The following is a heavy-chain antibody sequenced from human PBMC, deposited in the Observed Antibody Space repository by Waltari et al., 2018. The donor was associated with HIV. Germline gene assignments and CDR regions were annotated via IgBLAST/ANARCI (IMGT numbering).Heavy chain of an antibody. J-gene: IGHJ4*02. D-gene: IGHD1-26*01. CDR3: ARGGGSYLHFFDY. V-gene: IGHV3-53*01. Sequence: EVQLVESGGGLIQPGGSLRLSCAASGFTVSSNYMTWVRQAPGKGLEWVSVLYSGYTKYYAYSVKGRFAITRDNSKNTLYLQMNSLRAEDTAVYYCARGGGSYLHFFDYWGQGTLVTVSS. CDR1: GFTVSSNY. CDR2: LYSGYTK.